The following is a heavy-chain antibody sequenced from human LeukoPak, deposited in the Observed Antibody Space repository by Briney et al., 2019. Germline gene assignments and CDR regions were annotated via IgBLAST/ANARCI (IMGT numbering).Heavy chain of an antibody. D-gene: IGHD2-21*01. CDR2: ISDDGSYT. CDR3: ASFGISWRSSY. J-gene: IGHJ4*02. V-gene: IGHV3-74*01. Sequence: GGSLRLSCAASGFSHSSHWVHLVRQATGKGLVWVSRISDDGSYTSNVDSVKGRFTISRDNVNNMLYLHMNSLRAEDTAVYYCASFGISWRSSYWGQGTLVTVSS. CDR1: GFSHSSHW.